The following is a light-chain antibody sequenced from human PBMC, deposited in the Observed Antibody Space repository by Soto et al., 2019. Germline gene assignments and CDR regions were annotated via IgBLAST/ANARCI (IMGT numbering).Light chain of an antibody. CDR3: QQYGSSPPVT. CDR2: GAS. V-gene: IGKV3-20*01. J-gene: IGKJ5*01. Sequence: IVLTQSPGTLSLSPWESATLPCGASQSVSSSYLAWYQQKPGQAPRLLIYGASSRATGIPDRFSGSGSGTDFTLTISRLEPEDFALYYCQQYGSSPPVTFGQGTRLEIK. CDR1: QSVSSSY.